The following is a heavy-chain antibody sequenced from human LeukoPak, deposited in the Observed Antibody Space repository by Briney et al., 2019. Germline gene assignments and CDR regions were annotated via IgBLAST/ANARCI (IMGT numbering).Heavy chain of an antibody. CDR3: ARGLIQLWHRHFDY. CDR1: GFTFSSYA. CDR2: INHSGST. D-gene: IGHD5-18*01. V-gene: IGHV4-34*01. J-gene: IGHJ4*02. Sequence: PGGSLRLSCAASGFTFSSYAMSWVRQAPGKGLEWIGEINHSGSTNYNPSLKSRVTISVDTSKNQFSLKLSSVTAADTAVYYCARGLIQLWHRHFDYWGQGTLVTVSS.